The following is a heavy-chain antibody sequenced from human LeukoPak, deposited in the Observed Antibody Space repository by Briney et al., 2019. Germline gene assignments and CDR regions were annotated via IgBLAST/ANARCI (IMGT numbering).Heavy chain of an antibody. V-gene: IGHV1-18*01. CDR3: AREIGYSSSWDFDY. D-gene: IGHD6-13*01. CDR2: ISAYNGNT. J-gene: IGHJ4*02. CDR1: GYTFTSYG. Sequence: ASVKVSCKASGYTFTSYGVSWVRQAPGQGLEWMGWISAYNGNTNYAQKLQGRVTMTTDTSTSTAYMELRSLRPDDTAVYYCAREIGYSSSWDFDYWGQGTLVTVSS.